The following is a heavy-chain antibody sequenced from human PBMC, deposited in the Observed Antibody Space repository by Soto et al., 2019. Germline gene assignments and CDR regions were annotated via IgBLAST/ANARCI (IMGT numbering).Heavy chain of an antibody. J-gene: IGHJ4*02. D-gene: IGHD3-10*01. CDR3: ASRWPAGDY. CDR2: ISYDGSNK. CDR1: GFTFSSYG. V-gene: IGHV3-30*03. Sequence: QVQLVESGGGVVQPGRSLRLSCAASGFTFSSYGMHWVRQAPGKGLEWVAVISYDGSNKYYADSVKGRFTISRDNSKNTLYLQMNSLSAEDTAVYYCASRWPAGDYWGQGTLVTVSS.